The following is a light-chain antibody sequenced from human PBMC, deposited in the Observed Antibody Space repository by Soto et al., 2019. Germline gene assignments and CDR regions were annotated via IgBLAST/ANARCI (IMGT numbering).Light chain of an antibody. J-gene: IGLJ1*01. CDR3: CSFAAMSGYV. Sequence: SCTGTSSDVGAYDHVSWYQQHPGKAPKLMIHDVNQRPSGVPDRLSGSKSGNTASLTISGLQAEDEADYYCCSFAAMSGYVFGTGTKVTVL. CDR1: SSDVGAYDH. CDR2: DVN. V-gene: IGLV2-11*03.